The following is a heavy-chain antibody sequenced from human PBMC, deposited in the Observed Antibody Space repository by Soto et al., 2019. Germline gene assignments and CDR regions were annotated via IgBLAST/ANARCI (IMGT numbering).Heavy chain of an antibody. CDR3: ARDRWGSYSFVS. J-gene: IGHJ5*02. CDR2: IIPVFGTA. D-gene: IGHD1-26*01. Sequence: QVQLVQSGAEVKKPGSSVKVSCKASGGVFRNYAINWVRQAPGQGLEWMGGIIPVFGTADYPQKFQGRVTITADESTTTAYMELTSLKTEDTAVYFCARDRWGSYSFVSWGQGTLVTVAS. V-gene: IGHV1-69*01. CDR1: GGVFRNYA.